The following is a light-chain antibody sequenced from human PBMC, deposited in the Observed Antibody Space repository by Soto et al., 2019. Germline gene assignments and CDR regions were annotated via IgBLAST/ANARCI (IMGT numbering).Light chain of an antibody. Sequence: EIVLTQSPGTLSLSPGERATLSCRASHSVTSRYLAWYQQKPGQAPRLLIYGAYSRASAIPARFSGSGSGTDVTLTISRLEPEDFAVYYCQQYGSSPPYTFGQGTKLEIK. CDR2: GAY. J-gene: IGKJ2*01. V-gene: IGKV3-20*01. CDR3: QQYGSSPPYT. CDR1: HSVTSRY.